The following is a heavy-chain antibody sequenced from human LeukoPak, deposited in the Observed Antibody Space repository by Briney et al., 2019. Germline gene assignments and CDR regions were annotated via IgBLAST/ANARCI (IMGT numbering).Heavy chain of an antibody. CDR3: ARGVCSGTSCYWDHNWFDP. V-gene: IGHV1-46*01. CDR1: GYTFTSYY. CDR2: INPSGDGDST. Sequence: ASVKVSCKASGYTFTSYYIHWVRQAAGQGLEWMGIINPSGDGDSTSYAQKFQGRVIMTRDMSTNTVYMELSSLRSEDTAVYYCARGVCSGTSCYWDHNWFDPWGQGTLVTVSS. D-gene: IGHD2-2*01. J-gene: IGHJ5*02.